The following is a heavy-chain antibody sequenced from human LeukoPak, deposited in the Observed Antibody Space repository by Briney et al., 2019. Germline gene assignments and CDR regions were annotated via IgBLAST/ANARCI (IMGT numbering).Heavy chain of an antibody. CDR1: GFTFSSYW. V-gene: IGHV3-74*01. Sequence: GGSLRLSCAASGFTFSSYWMHWVRQAPGKGLVWVSRINSDGSSTTYADSVKGRFTISRDNAKNTLYLQMNSLRAEDTAVYYCARGSGYAVFDIWGQGTMVTVSS. J-gene: IGHJ3*02. CDR3: ARGSGYAVFDI. D-gene: IGHD5-12*01. CDR2: INSDGSST.